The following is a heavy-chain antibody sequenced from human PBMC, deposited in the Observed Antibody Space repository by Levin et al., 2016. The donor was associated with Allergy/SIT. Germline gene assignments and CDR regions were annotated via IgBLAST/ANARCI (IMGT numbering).Heavy chain of an antibody. Sequence: VRQAPGKGLEWVSIIYSGGSTYYADSVKGRFTISRDNSKNTLYLQMNSLRAEDTAMYYCARDSPTAASGKVDYWGQGTLVTVSS. CDR3: ARDSPTAASGKVDY. CDR2: IYSGGST. V-gene: IGHV3-66*01. J-gene: IGHJ4*02. D-gene: IGHD6-13*01.